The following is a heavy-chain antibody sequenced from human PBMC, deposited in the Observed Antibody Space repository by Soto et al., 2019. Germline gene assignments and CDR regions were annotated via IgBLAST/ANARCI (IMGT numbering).Heavy chain of an antibody. D-gene: IGHD2-15*01. J-gene: IGHJ6*02. CDR1: GYTFTSYD. CDR2: MNPNSGNT. Sequence: QVQLVQSGAEVKKPGASVKVSCKASGYTFTSYDINWVRQATGQGLEWMGWMNPNSGNTGYAQKCQGRATMTRNTSISTAQMELSSLRSEDTAVYYCARGGDCSGGSCYSSYYYGMDVWGQGTTVTVSS. V-gene: IGHV1-8*01. CDR3: ARGGDCSGGSCYSSYYYGMDV.